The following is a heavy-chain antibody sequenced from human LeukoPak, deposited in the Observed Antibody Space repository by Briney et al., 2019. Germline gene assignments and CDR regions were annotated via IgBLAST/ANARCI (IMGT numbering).Heavy chain of an antibody. Sequence: MTGESLKISCKGSGYSFTIYWIGWVRQMPGKGLEWMGITYPGDSDTRYSPSFQGQVTISADRSINTAYLQWSSLKASDTAIYYCARRLKNSNGWTFDYWGQGTLVTVSS. CDR1: GYSFTIYW. V-gene: IGHV5-51*01. CDR2: TYPGDSDT. J-gene: IGHJ4*02. CDR3: ARRLKNSNGWTFDY. D-gene: IGHD6-19*01.